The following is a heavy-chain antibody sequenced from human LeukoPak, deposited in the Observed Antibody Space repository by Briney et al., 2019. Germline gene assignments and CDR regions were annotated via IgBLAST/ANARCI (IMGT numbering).Heavy chain of an antibody. CDR3: VGGAGWQSDY. J-gene: IGHJ4*02. Sequence: GGXXRLSCVASGFTFSSYWMNWVRQAPGKGPEWVANIEKDGSEKNYVDSVKGRFTISRDNAKSSAYLQMNNLRAEDTAVYYCVGGAGWQSDYWGQGTPVAVSS. V-gene: IGHV3-7*04. D-gene: IGHD2-15*01. CDR1: GFTFSSYW. CDR2: IEKDGSEK.